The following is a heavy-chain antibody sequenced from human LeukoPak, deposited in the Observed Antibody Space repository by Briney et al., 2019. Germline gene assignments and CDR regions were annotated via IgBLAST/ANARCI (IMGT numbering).Heavy chain of an antibody. CDR3: SRGGGIFDF. CDR1: RFTFSSYW. Sequence: GGSLRLSCAASRFTFSSYWMSWVRQAPGKGLEWVANIKQDGSEKNYVDSVKGRFAISRDNAKNSLYLQMNSLRAEDTDVYYCSRGGGIFDFWGQGTLVTVSS. V-gene: IGHV3-7*04. CDR2: IKQDGSEK. D-gene: IGHD3-16*01. J-gene: IGHJ4*02.